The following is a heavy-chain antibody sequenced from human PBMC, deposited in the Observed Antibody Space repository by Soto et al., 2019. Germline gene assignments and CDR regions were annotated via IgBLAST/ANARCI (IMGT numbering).Heavy chain of an antibody. CDR2: INHSGST. J-gene: IGHJ6*02. V-gene: IGHV4-34*01. Sequence: SETLSLTCAVYGGSFSGYYCSWSRQPPGKGLEWIGEINHSGSTNYNPSLKSRVTISADTSKNQFSLKLSSVTAADTAVYYCASLRGSYDYYGMDVWGQGTTVTVS. CDR3: ASLRGSYDYYGMDV. CDR1: GGSFSGYY. D-gene: IGHD1-26*01.